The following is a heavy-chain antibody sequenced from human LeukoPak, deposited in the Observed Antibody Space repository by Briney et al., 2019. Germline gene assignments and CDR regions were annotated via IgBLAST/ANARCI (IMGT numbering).Heavy chain of an antibody. CDR3: AREESGSGKGDAFDI. D-gene: IGHD3-10*01. Sequence: PSQTLSLTCTVSGGSISSGGHYWSWIRQPPGKGLEWIGYIYYSGTTNYNPSLKSRVTISVDTSKNQFSLKLSSVTAADTAVYYCAREESGSGKGDAFDIWGQGTMVTVSS. V-gene: IGHV4-61*08. CDR1: GGSISSGGHY. J-gene: IGHJ3*02. CDR2: IYYSGTT.